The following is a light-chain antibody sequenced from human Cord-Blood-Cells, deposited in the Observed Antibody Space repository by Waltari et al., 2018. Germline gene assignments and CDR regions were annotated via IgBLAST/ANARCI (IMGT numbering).Light chain of an antibody. J-gene: IGKJ2*01. CDR1: QSVLYSSNNKNY. CDR3: QQYSSTRMYT. CDR2: WAS. V-gene: IGKV4-1*01. Sequence: DIVMTQSPDSLAVSLGEKATINCKSSQSVLYSSNNKNYLAWYQQKPGQPPKLLIYWASTRESGVPDRFSGSGSGTDFTLTISSLQAEDVAGYYGQQYSSTRMYTFGQGTKLEIK.